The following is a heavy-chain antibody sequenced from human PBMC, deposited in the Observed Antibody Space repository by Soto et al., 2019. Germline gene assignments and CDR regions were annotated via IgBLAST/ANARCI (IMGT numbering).Heavy chain of an antibody. J-gene: IGHJ4*02. CDR1: GYTFTSYA. CDR2: INAGNGNT. D-gene: IGHD1-26*01. Sequence: ASVKVSCTASGYTFTSYAMHWVRQAPGQRLEWMGWINAGNGNTKYSQKFQGRVTITRDTSASTAYMELRSLRSDDTAVYYCARDAAVGLFDYWGRGTLVTVSS. CDR3: ARDAAVGLFDY. V-gene: IGHV1-3*01.